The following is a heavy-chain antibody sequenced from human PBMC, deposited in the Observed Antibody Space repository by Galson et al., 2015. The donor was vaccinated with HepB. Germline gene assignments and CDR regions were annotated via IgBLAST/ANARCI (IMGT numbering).Heavy chain of an antibody. Sequence: SLRLSCAASGFTFSSYSMNWVRQAPGKGLEWVAVIWYDGSNKYYADSVKGRFTISRDNSKNTLYLQMNSLRAEDTAVYYCARATVVTLGGVDYWGQGTLVTVSS. V-gene: IGHV3-33*08. CDR2: IWYDGSNK. D-gene: IGHD4-23*01. J-gene: IGHJ4*02. CDR1: GFTFSSYS. CDR3: ARATVVTLGGVDY.